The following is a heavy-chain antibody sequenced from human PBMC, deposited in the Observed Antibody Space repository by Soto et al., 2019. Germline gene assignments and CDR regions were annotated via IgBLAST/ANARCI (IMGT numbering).Heavy chain of an antibody. Sequence: ASVKVSCKASGYTFTGYYMHWVRQAPGQGLEWMGWINPNSGGTNYAQKFQGWVTMTRDTSISTAYMELSRLRSDDTAVYYCAREATYSSYYYYYGMDVWGQGTTVTVSS. CDR2: INPNSGGT. D-gene: IGHD6-13*01. CDR3: AREATYSSYYYYYGMDV. V-gene: IGHV1-2*04. J-gene: IGHJ6*02. CDR1: GYTFTGYY.